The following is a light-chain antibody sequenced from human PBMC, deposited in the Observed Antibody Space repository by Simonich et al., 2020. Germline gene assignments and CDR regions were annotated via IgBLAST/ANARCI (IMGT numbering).Light chain of an antibody. Sequence: QSVLTQPPSVSGAPGQRVTISCTGSSSNIGAGYDVHWYQQLPGTAPKPLIYDNSNRPSGVPDRFSGSKSGTSASLAITGLQAEDEADYYCQSYDSSLSGFWVFGGGTKLTVL. CDR2: DNS. V-gene: IGLV1-40*01. CDR3: QSYDSSLSGFWV. J-gene: IGLJ3*02. CDR1: SSNIGAGYD.